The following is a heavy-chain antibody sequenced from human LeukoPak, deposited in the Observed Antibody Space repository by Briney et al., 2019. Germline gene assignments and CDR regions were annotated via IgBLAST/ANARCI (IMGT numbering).Heavy chain of an antibody. CDR3: ARALSSGCSSTSCSDFDY. D-gene: IGHD2-2*01. V-gene: IGHV1-18*01. Sequence: ASVKVSCKASGYTSTSYGISWVRQAPGQGLEWTGWISAYNGNTNYAQKLQGRVTMTTDTSTSTAYMELRSLRSDDTAVYYCARALSSGCSSTSCSDFDYWGQGTLVTVSS. J-gene: IGHJ4*02. CDR2: ISAYNGNT. CDR1: GYTSTSYG.